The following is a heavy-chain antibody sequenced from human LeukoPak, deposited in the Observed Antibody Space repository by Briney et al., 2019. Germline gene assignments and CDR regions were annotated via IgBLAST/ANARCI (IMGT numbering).Heavy chain of an antibody. CDR2: MNPNSGNT. V-gene: IGHV1-8*01. CDR3: ARGAAHYYDSSGYRH. D-gene: IGHD3-22*01. J-gene: IGHJ4*02. CDR1: GYTFTSYD. Sequence: GASVKVSCKASGYTFTSYDINWVRQATGQGLEWMGWMNPNSGNTGYAQKFQGRVTMTRNTSISTAYMELSSLRSEDTAVYYCARGAAHYYDSSGYRHWRQGTLVTVSS.